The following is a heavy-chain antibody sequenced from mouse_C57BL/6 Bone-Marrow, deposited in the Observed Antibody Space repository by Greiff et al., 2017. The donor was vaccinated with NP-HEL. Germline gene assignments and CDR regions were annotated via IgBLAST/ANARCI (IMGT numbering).Heavy chain of an antibody. CDR2: FYPGSGSI. CDR3: ARPRDFYGSSYFDY. Sequence: QVQLQQSGAELVKPGASVKLSCKASGYTFTEYTIHWVQQRSGQGLEWIGWFYPGSGSIKYNEKFKGRATLTADKSSNTVYMELSRLTSEDSAVYFCARPRDFYGSSYFDYWGQGTTLTASS. J-gene: IGHJ2*01. D-gene: IGHD1-1*01. CDR1: GYTFTEYT. V-gene: IGHV1-62-2*01.